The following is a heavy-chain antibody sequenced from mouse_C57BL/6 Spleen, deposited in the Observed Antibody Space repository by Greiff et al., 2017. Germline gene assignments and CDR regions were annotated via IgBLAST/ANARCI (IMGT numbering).Heavy chain of an antibody. Sequence: QVQLQQSGAELMKPGASVKPSCKATGYTFTGYWIEWVKQRPGHGLEWIGEILPGSGSTNYNEKFKGKATFTADTSSNTAYMQLSSLTTEDSAIYYCASFWGLRPMDYFDYWGQGTTLTVSS. CDR2: ILPGSGST. CDR3: ASFWGLRPMDYFDY. D-gene: IGHD2-4*01. CDR1: GYTFTGYW. V-gene: IGHV1-9*01. J-gene: IGHJ2*01.